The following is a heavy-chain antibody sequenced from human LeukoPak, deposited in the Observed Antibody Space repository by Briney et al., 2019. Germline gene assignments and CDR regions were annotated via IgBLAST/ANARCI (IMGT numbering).Heavy chain of an antibody. J-gene: IGHJ4*02. V-gene: IGHV3-23*01. CDR1: GFTFSSHA. CDR3: AKERTAMVLNPYDY. CDR2: ITGSGAST. D-gene: IGHD5-18*01. Sequence: GGSLRLSCAASGFTFSSHAMGWVRQAPGKGLEWVSSITGSGASTYYGDSVKGRFTISRDNSKNTLYLQMNSLRAEDTAVYYCAKERTAMVLNPYDYWGQGTLVTVSS.